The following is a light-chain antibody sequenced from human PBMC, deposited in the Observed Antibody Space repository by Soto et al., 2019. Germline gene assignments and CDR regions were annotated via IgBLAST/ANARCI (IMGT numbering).Light chain of an antibody. CDR1: SSDVGTFNF. V-gene: IGLV2-14*01. Sequence: QSALTQPASVSGSPGQSITISCTGTSSDVGTFNFVSWYQHHPGKAPKVLIYEVNNRPSGVSHRFSGSKSGNTASLTISGLQAEDEADYYCSSYTSSSTYVFGTGTKLTVL. CDR2: EVN. J-gene: IGLJ1*01. CDR3: SSYTSSSTYV.